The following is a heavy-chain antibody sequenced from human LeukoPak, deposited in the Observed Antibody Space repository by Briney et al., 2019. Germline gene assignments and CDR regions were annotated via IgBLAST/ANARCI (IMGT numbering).Heavy chain of an antibody. CDR2: IHYSGTT. Sequence: SETLSLTCTVSGGSISAYYWSWIRQPPGEGLEWIGYIHYSGTTNYYPSLKSRVTIALDTSKNQFSLKLNSVTAADTAVYYCARFGTSSSRFFDQWGQGTLVTVSS. J-gene: IGHJ4*02. CDR1: GGSISAYY. V-gene: IGHV4-59*01. CDR3: ARFGTSSSRFFDQ. D-gene: IGHD6-6*01.